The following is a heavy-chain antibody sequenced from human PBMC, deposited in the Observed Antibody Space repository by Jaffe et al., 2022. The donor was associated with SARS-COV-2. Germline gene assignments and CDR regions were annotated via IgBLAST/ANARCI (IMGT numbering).Heavy chain of an antibody. CDR3: ARVMDSSGYYQPYYYYGMDV. Sequence: EVQLVESGGGLVQPGGSLRLSCAASGFTFSSYSMNWVRQAPGKGLEWVSYISSSSSTIYYADSVKGRFTISRDNAKNSLYLQMNSLRDEDTAVYYCARVMDSSGYYQPYYYYGMDVWGQGTTVTVSS. CDR2: ISSSSSTI. J-gene: IGHJ6*02. D-gene: IGHD3-22*01. CDR1: GFTFSSYS. V-gene: IGHV3-48*02.